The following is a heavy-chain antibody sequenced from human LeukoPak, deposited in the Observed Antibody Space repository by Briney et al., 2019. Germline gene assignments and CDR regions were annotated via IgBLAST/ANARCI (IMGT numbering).Heavy chain of an antibody. Sequence: GGSLRLSCAASGFTFNMYGMHWVRQAPGKGLEWMAVISFDGSNIYYADSVKGRFTISRDNGKNTLFLQMNSLRAEDAAVYYCVRGNDYGGPHYWGQGTLVTVSS. V-gene: IGHV3-30*03. CDR2: ISFDGSNI. D-gene: IGHD4-23*01. CDR1: GFTFNMYG. J-gene: IGHJ4*02. CDR3: VRGNDYGGPHY.